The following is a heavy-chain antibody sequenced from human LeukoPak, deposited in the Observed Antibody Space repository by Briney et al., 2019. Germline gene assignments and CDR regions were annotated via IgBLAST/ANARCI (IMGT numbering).Heavy chain of an antibody. CDR2: AYYTGST. D-gene: IGHD6-13*01. CDR1: GGSVSSGGYY. V-gene: IGHV4-61*08. J-gene: IGHJ3*02. CDR3: ASYTSGVIAAANDAFQI. Sequence: SETLSLTCTVSGGSVSSGGYYWSWIRQPPGKGLEWIGYAYYTGSTNYNPSLKSRVTISVDTSKNQFSLKLSSVTAADTAVYYCASYTSGVIAAANDAFQIWGQGTMVTVSS.